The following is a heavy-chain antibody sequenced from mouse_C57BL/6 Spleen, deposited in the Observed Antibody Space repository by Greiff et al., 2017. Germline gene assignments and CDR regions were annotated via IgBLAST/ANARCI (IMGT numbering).Heavy chain of an antibody. D-gene: IGHD2-4*01. Sequence: QVHVKQPGAELVKPGASVKLSCKASGYTFTSYWMHWVKQRPGQGLEWIGMIHPNSGSTNYNEKFKSKATLTVDKSSSTAYMQLSSLTSEDSAVYYCARFHDSYWGQGTLVTVSA. V-gene: IGHV1-64*01. CDR1: GYTFTSYW. CDR3: ARFHDSY. CDR2: IHPNSGST. J-gene: IGHJ3*01.